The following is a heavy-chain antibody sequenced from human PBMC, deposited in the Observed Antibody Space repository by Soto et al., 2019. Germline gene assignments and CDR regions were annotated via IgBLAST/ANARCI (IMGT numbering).Heavy chain of an antibody. CDR2: INPNSGGT. V-gene: IGHV1-2*02. Sequence: ASVKVSCKASGGTFSSYAISWVRQAPGQGLEWMGWINPNSGGTNYAQKFQGRVTMTRDTSISTAYMELSRLRSDDTAVYYCARGSGGNVDDAFDIWGQGTMVTVSS. CDR1: GGTFSSYA. CDR3: ARGSGGNVDDAFDI. D-gene: IGHD2-15*01. J-gene: IGHJ3*02.